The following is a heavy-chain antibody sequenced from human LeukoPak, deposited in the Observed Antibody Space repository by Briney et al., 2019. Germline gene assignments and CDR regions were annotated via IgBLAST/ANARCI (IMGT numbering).Heavy chain of an antibody. V-gene: IGHV3-7*01. CDR1: GFTFSSYW. D-gene: IGHD3-10*01. J-gene: IGHJ6*02. CDR3: ARIWSWDYYYGMDV. CDR2: IKQDGSEK. Sequence: GGSLRLSCAASGFTFSSYWMSWVRQAPGKGLEWVANIKQDGSEKYYVDSVKGRFTISRDNAKNSLYLQMNSLRAEDTAVYYCARIWSWDYYYGMDVWGQGTTVTVSS.